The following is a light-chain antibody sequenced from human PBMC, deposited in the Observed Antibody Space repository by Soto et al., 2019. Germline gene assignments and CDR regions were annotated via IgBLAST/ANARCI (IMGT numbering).Light chain of an antibody. J-gene: IGLJ1*01. CDR3: CSKAGSYTYV. Sequence: QSALTQPRSVSGSPGQSVTISCTGTSSDVGGYNYVSWYQQHPGKAPKLMIYDVSKRPSGVPDRFSGSKSGNTASLTISGLQAEDEADYYSCSKAGSYTYVFGTGTKATVL. V-gene: IGLV2-11*01. CDR2: DVS. CDR1: SSDVGGYNY.